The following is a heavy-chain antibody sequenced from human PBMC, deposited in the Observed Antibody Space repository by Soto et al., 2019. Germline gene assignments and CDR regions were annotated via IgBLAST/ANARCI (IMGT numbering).Heavy chain of an antibody. CDR2: FASTT. CDR3: ARTGPSSYRDY. D-gene: IGHD3-16*02. V-gene: IGHV3-23*01. J-gene: IGHJ4*02. Sequence: EVHLLESGGGLVQPGGSLRLSCAASGFTFSSYAMSWVRQAPGKGLEWVSGFASTTYYADSVKGRFTISRDNSKNTLYLQMNSLRAEDTAVYFCARTGPSSYRDYWGQGSLVTVSS. CDR1: GFTFSSYA.